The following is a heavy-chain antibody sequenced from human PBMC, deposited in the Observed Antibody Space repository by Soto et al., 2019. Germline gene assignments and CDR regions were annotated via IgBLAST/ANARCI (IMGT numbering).Heavy chain of an antibody. CDR1: GFTFSSYA. J-gene: IGHJ6*02. Sequence: HPGGSLRLSCAASGFTFSSYAMSWVRQAPGKGLEWVSAISGSGGSTYYADSVKGRFTISRDNSKNTLYLQMNSLRAEDTAVYYSAKSYGGPYYYGMDVWGQGTTVTVSS. CDR2: ISGSGGST. V-gene: IGHV3-23*01. CDR3: AKSYGGPYYYGMDV. D-gene: IGHD4-17*01.